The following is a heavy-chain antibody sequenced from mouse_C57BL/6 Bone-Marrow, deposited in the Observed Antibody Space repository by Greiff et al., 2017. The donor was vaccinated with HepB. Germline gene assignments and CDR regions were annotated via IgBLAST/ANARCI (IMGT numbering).Heavy chain of an antibody. J-gene: IGHJ3*01. D-gene: IGHD2-4*01. CDR3: ARSRDYQFAY. CDR2: IYPSDSET. V-gene: IGHV1-61*01. Sequence: QVQLQQPGAELVRPGSSVKLSCKASGYTFTSYWMDWVKQRPGQGLEWIGNIYPSDSETHYNQKFKDKATLTVDKSSSTAYMQLSSLTSEDSAVYYCARSRDYQFAYWGQGTLVTVSA. CDR1: GYTFTSYW.